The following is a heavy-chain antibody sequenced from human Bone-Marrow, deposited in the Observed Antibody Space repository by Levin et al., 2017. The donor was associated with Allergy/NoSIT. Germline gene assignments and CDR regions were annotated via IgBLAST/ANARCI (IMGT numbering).Heavy chain of an antibody. CDR3: ARDPDHYDILTGLFDP. V-gene: IGHV3-11*01. CDR2: ISSSGSTI. D-gene: IGHD3-9*01. J-gene: IGHJ5*02. Sequence: PGGSLRLSCAASGFTFSDYYMSWIRQAPGKGLEWVSYISSSGSTIYYADSVKGRFTISRDNAKNSLYLQMNSLRAEDTAVYYCARDPDHYDILTGLFDPWGQGTLVTVSS. CDR1: GFTFSDYY.